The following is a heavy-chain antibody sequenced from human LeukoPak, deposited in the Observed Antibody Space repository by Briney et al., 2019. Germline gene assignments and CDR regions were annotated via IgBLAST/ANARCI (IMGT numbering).Heavy chain of an antibody. CDR2: ISGSGGST. J-gene: IGHJ5*02. V-gene: IGHV3-23*01. D-gene: IGHD4-17*01. CDR1: GFTFSSYA. CDR3: SKHRVYGVLGGGGFDL. Sequence: PGGSLRLSCAASGFTFSSYAMSWVRQAPGKGLEWVSAISGSGGSTYYADSEKGRFTISRDNYKNSLYPQMNSLRAEDTAVFYCSKHRVYGVLGGGGFDLWGQGTLVTVAS.